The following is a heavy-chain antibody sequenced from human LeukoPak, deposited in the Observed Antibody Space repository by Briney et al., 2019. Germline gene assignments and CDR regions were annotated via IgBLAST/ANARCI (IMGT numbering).Heavy chain of an antibody. CDR1: GGTFSSYA. CDR2: IIPIFGTA. D-gene: IGHD4-23*01. CDR3: ARDPGTRVVTPGVIWFDP. J-gene: IGHJ5*02. V-gene: IGHV1-69*05. Sequence: SVKVSCKASGGTFSSYAISWVRQAPGQGLEWMGRIIPIFGTANYAQKFQGRVTITTDESTSTAYMELSSLRSEDTAVYYCARDPGTRVVTPGVIWFDPWGQGTLVPVSS.